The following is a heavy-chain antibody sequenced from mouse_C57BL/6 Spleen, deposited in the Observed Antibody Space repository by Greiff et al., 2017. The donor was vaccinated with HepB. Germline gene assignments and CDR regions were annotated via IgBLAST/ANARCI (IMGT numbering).Heavy chain of an antibody. CDR3: ARWGVVATDYYAMDY. CDR1: GYTFTSYG. CDR2: IYPRSGNT. J-gene: IGHJ4*01. V-gene: IGHV1-81*01. D-gene: IGHD1-1*01. Sequence: QVHVKQSGAELARPGASVKLSCKASGYTFTSYGISWVKQRTGQGLEWIGEIYPRSGNTYYNEKFKGKATLTADKSSSTAYMELRSLTSEDSAVYFCARWGVVATDYYAMDYWGQGTSVTVSS.